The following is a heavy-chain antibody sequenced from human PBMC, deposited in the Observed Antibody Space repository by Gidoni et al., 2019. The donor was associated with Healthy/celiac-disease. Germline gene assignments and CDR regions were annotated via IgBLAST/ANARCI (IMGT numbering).Heavy chain of an antibody. CDR3: ARASPDYDY. CDR1: GGSISSYY. J-gene: IGHJ4*02. D-gene: IGHD3-16*01. CDR2: IYYSGST. V-gene: IGHV4-59*01. Sequence: QVQLQESGPGLVKPAETRSLTCTVAGGSISSYYWSWIRQPPGKGLEWIGYIYYSGSTNYNPSLKSRVTISVDTSKNQFSLKLSSVTAADTAVYYCARASPDYDYWGQGTLVTVSS.